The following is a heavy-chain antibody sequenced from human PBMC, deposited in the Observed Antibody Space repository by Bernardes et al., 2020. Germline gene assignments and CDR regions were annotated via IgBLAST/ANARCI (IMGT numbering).Heavy chain of an antibody. CDR3: ARVSVTHKYYFDY. CDR1: GFTFSDYY. Sequence: GGSLRLSCAASGFTFSDYYMSWIRQAPGKGLEWVSYISSSGSTIYYADSVKGRFTISRDNAKNSLYLQMNSLRAEDTAVYYCARVSVTHKYYFDYWGQGTLVTVSS. CDR2: ISSSGSTI. D-gene: IGHD4-4*01. J-gene: IGHJ4*02. V-gene: IGHV3-11*01.